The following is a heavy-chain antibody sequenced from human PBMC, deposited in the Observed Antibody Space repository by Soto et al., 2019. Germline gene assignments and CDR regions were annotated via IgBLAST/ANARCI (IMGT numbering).Heavy chain of an antibody. V-gene: IGHV3-30*18. J-gene: IGHJ4*02. CDR1: GFTFSSYG. Sequence: VQLVESGGGVVQPGRSLRLSCAASGFTFSSYGMHWVRQAPGKGLEWVAVISYDGSNKYYADSVKGRFTISRDNSKNTLYLQMNSLRAEDTAVYYCAKDSDYDFWSGGFDYWGQGTLVTVSS. CDR3: AKDSDYDFWSGGFDY. CDR2: ISYDGSNK. D-gene: IGHD3-3*01.